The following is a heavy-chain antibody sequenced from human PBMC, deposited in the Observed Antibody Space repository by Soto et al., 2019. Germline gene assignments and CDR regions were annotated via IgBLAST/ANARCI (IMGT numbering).Heavy chain of an antibody. V-gene: IGHV4-31*03. CDR2: IYYSGST. Sequence: PSETLSLTCTVSGGSISSGGYYWSWIRQHPGKGLEWIGYIYYSGSTYYNPSLKSRVTISVDTSKNQFSLKLSSVTAADTAVYYCARDWGSGALAAAGNRFDPWGQGTLVNVSS. CDR3: ARDWGSGALAAAGNRFDP. CDR1: GGSISSGGYY. D-gene: IGHD6-13*01. J-gene: IGHJ5*02.